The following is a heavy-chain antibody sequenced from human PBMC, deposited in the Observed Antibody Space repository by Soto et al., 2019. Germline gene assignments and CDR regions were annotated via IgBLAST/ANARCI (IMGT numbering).Heavy chain of an antibody. D-gene: IGHD6-6*01. CDR3: ARFRYRSSRNNENWFDA. V-gene: IGHV4-31*03. CDR1: GGSISSGGYY. J-gene: IGHJ5*02. Sequence: SETLSLTCTVSGGSISSGGYYWSWIRQHPGKGLEWIGYIYYSGSTYYNPSLKSRVTISVDTSKNQFSLKLSSVTAADTAVYYCARFRYRSSRNNENWFDAWGQGTLVTVSS. CDR2: IYYSGST.